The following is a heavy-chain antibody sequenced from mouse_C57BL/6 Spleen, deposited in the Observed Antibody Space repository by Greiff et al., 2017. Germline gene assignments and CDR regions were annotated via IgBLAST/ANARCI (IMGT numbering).Heavy chain of an antibody. D-gene: IGHD1-1*01. CDR3: ARRTLTTVVEYYFDY. J-gene: IGHJ2*01. CDR1: GYAFSSYW. V-gene: IGHV1-80*01. Sequence: QVQLQQSGAELVKPGASVKISCKASGYAFSSYWMNWVKQRPGKGLEWIGQIYPGDGDTNYNGKFKGKATLTADKSSSTAYMQLSSLTSEDSAVYFCARRTLTTVVEYYFDYWGQGTTLTVSS. CDR2: IYPGDGDT.